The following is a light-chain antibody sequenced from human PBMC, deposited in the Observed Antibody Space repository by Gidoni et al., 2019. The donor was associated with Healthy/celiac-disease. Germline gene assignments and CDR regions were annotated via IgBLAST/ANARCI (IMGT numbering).Light chain of an antibody. CDR2: WAS. Sequence: DIVMTQSSDSLAVSLGERATINCKSSQSVLFSSNNKNYLAWYQQKPRQPPKLLIYWASTRESGVPDRFSGSGSGTEFTLTISSLQAEDVAVYYCQQYYSPPYTFXXXTNLEIK. CDR1: QSVLFSSNNKNY. CDR3: QQYYSPPYT. J-gene: IGKJ2*01. V-gene: IGKV4-1*01.